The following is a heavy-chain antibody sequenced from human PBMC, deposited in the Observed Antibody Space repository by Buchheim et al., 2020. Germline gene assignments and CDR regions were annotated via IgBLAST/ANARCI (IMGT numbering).Heavy chain of an antibody. Sequence: EVQLVESGGGLVQPGGSLRLSCAASGFTFSSYWMHWVRQAPGKGLVWVSRINRDGSSTSYADSVKGRFTISRDNAKNTLYLQMNSLRAEDTAVYYCARAIDDFWIGYYTNYYGMDVWGQGTT. CDR2: INRDGSST. D-gene: IGHD3-3*01. CDR1: GFTFSSYW. CDR3: ARAIDDFWIGYYTNYYGMDV. J-gene: IGHJ6*02. V-gene: IGHV3-74*01.